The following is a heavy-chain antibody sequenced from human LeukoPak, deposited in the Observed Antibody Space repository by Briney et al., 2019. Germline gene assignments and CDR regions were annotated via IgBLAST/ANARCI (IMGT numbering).Heavy chain of an antibody. J-gene: IGHJ4*02. CDR3: ARQDYDKPL. CDR1: GYSISSHSYY. V-gene: IGHV4-39*01. CDR2: IYNIGTT. Sequence: PSETLSLTCTVSGYSISSHSYYWAWIRQSPGTGLEWIANIYNIGTTYYNPSLKSRVTISVDTSQNQISLKLRSVTAADSAVYYCARQDYDKPLWGQGTLVTVSS. D-gene: IGHD3-22*01.